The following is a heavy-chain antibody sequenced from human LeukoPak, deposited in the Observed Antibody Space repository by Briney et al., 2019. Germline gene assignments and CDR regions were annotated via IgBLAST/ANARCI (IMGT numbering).Heavy chain of an antibody. Sequence: ASVKVSCKASGYTFTGYYMHWVRQAPGQGLEWMGWINPNSGGTNYAQKFQGRVTMTRDTSISTAYMELSRLRSDDTAVYYCARAIQLWSRGDYWGQGTLVTVSS. CDR1: GYTFTGYY. J-gene: IGHJ4*02. V-gene: IGHV1-2*02. CDR3: ARAIQLWSRGDY. D-gene: IGHD5-18*01. CDR2: INPNSGGT.